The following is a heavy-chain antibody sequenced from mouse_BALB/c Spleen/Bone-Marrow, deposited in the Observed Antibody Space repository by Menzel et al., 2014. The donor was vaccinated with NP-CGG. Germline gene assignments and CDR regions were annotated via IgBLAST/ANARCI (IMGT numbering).Heavy chain of an antibody. CDR3: ARSGSSSGYFDY. J-gene: IGHJ2*01. V-gene: IGHV5-17*02. CDR1: GFTFSSFG. CDR2: ISSGSSTV. D-gene: IGHD1-1*01. Sequence: EVKLEESGGGLVQPGGSRKLSCAASGFTFSSFGMHWVRQAPEKGLEWVAYISSGSSTVYYADKVMGRFTISRDNPKNTLFLQMTSLRSEDTAMYYCARSGSSSGYFDYWGLGTTLTVPS.